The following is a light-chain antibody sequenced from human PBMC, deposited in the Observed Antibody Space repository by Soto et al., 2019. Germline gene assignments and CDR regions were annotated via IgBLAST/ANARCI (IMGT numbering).Light chain of an antibody. CDR1: QSVSSN. J-gene: IGKJ4*01. V-gene: IGKV3-15*01. CDR2: VAS. CDR3: QHYNVWPLT. Sequence: EIAMTQSPATLSVSPGERATLSCRASQSVSSNLAWYQQKPGQTPKLLIYVASPTATGSPARFSGSGSGTEFTLTISSLQSEDFAVYYCQHYNVWPLTFGGGTKVEFK.